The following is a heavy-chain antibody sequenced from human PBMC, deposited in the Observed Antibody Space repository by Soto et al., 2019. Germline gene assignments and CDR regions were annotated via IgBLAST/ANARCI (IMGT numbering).Heavy chain of an antibody. Sequence: EVQLVESGGGLVQPGGSLRLSCAASGFIFSDYWMSWVRQSPGRGLEWVTNISEDGSQQYYVASVKGRFTISRDNSRQSVYLQMNSLGVEDTAVYFCVRGRSTEIPWAQGTVVTVAS. CDR1: GFIFSDYW. V-gene: IGHV3-7*01. CDR3: VRGRSTEIP. J-gene: IGHJ5*02. CDR2: ISEDGSQQ.